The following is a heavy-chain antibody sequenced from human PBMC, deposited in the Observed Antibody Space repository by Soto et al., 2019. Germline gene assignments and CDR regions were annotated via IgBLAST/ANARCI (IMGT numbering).Heavy chain of an antibody. V-gene: IGHV3-7*03. CDR2: MNRDGSDK. CDR1: GFTFSNYW. J-gene: IGHJ4*02. CDR3: ERDNRRKFDW. Sequence: GSLRPSWTACGFTFSNYWMSGVRHTPGKGLEWVANMNRDGSDKHYADSVKGRFTISRDNAKSLLYLQMDSLRAEDTAVYHCERDNRRKFDWWGQGPPVIVSS.